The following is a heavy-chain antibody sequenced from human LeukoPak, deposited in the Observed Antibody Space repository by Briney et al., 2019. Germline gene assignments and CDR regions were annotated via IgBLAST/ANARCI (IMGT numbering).Heavy chain of an antibody. CDR2: ISSLSGTI. V-gene: IGHV3-48*01. CDR1: GFTFSSYS. J-gene: IGHJ4*02. D-gene: IGHD3-22*01. Sequence: GGSLRLSCVASGFTFSSYSMNWVRQAPGEGLEWVSYISSLSGTIYYADSVKGRFTISRDNAKNSLYLQMDSLRAEDTAVYYCARETHYDSSGYHNDYWGQGTLVTVSS. CDR3: ARETHYDSSGYHNDY.